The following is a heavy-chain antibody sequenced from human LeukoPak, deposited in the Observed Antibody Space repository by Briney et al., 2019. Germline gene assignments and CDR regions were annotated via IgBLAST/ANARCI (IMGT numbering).Heavy chain of an antibody. CDR2: ISSSGNTK. V-gene: IGHV3-48*02. Sequence: GGSLRLSCTAAGFPFSNHPMNWVRQAPGKGLEWVSYISSSGNTKHYVDSVKGRFTISRDNAKNSVYLQMNSLRNEDTAVYYCARDLTSVPTRWGQGTLVTVSS. J-gene: IGHJ4*02. CDR1: GFPFSNHP. CDR3: ARDLTSVPTR. D-gene: IGHD4-17*01.